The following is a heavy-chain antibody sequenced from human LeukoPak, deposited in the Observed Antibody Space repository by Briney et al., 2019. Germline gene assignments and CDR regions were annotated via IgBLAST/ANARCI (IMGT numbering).Heavy chain of an antibody. D-gene: IGHD3-10*02. V-gene: IGHV3-48*01. J-gene: IGHJ6*04. Sequence: GGSLRLSCAASGFTFSSYSMNWVRQAPGKGLEWVSYISSRSSTIYYADSVKGRFTISRDNAKNSLYLQMNSLRAEDTAVYYCAELGITMIGGVWGKGTTVTISS. CDR3: AELGITMIGGV. CDR2: ISSRSSTI. CDR1: GFTFSSYS.